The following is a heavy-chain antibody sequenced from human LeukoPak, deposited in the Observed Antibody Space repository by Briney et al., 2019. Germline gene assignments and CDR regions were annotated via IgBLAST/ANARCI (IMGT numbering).Heavy chain of an antibody. CDR2: IYTSGST. CDR1: GVSISSGSYY. D-gene: IGHD3-10*01. V-gene: IGHV4-61*09. Sequence: SETLSLTCTVSGVSISSGSYYWSWIRQPAGKGLEWIGHIYTSGSTNYNPSLKSRVTISVDTSKNQFSLKLSSVTAADTAVYYCATDYYGSGSDFYYYYMDVWGRGTTVTISS. CDR3: ATDYYGSGSDFYYYYMDV. J-gene: IGHJ6*03.